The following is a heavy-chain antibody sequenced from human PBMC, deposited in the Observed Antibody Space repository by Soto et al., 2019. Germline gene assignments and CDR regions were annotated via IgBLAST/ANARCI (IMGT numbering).Heavy chain of an antibody. CDR2: ISVYKGQT. CDR3: ARASGVNPYYYYMDV. V-gene: IGHV1-18*01. Sequence: ASVKVSCKASGYTFTSYGVIWVRQAPGQGLEWMGWISVYKGQTNYEQNLQGRVTMTTDTSTSTAYMELRSLRSDDTAVYYCARASGVNPYYYYMDVWGKGTTVTVSS. D-gene: IGHD3-10*01. J-gene: IGHJ6*03. CDR1: GYTFTSYG.